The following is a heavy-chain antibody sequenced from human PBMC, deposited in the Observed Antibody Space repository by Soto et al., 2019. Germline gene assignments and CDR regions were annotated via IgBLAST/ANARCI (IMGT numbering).Heavy chain of an antibody. Sequence: PGGSMKISCAACGFTVSSYAMSWVRQAPGKGLEWVSAISGSGGSTYYADSVKGRFTISRDNSKNTLYLQMNSLRAEDTAVYYCAKEDIVVVPAAIGLSCFDYWGQGTLVTVSS. CDR3: AKEDIVVVPAAIGLSCFDY. J-gene: IGHJ4*02. V-gene: IGHV3-23*01. CDR1: GFTVSSYA. D-gene: IGHD2-2*01. CDR2: ISGSGGST.